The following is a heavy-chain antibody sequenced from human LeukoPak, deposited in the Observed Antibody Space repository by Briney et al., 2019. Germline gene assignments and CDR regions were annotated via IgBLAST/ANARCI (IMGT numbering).Heavy chain of an antibody. J-gene: IGHJ3*02. Sequence: GGSLRLSCAASGFTFDNYGLSWVRQAPGKGLEWVSGINWNGASIGYADSVKGRFTISRDNAKNSLYLQMNSLRAEDMALYYCAKSRKNISTGYDAFDIWCQGTMVTVSS. CDR3: AKSRKNISTGYDAFDI. V-gene: IGHV3-20*04. CDR1: GFTFDNYG. D-gene: IGHD3-9*01. CDR2: INWNGASI.